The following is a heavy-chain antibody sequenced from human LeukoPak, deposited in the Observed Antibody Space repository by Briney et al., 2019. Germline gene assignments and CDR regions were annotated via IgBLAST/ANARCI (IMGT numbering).Heavy chain of an antibody. CDR1: GGSISSSNW. CDR3: ARKYYDILTGYVYFDY. V-gene: IGHV4-4*02. D-gene: IGHD3-9*01. J-gene: IGHJ4*02. Sequence: ETLSLTCAVSGGSISSSNWWSWVRQPPGKGLEWIGEIYHSGSTNYNPSLKSRVTISVDKSKNQFSLKLSSVTAADTAVYYCARKYYDILTGYVYFDYWGQGTLVTVSS. CDR2: IYHSGST.